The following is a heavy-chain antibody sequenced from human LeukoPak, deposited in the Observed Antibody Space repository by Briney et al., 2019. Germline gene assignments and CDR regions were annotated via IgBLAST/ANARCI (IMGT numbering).Heavy chain of an antibody. CDR3: ARDYCSSTSCLFDY. Sequence: VASVRVSCKASGYTLTDYYMHWVRQAPGQGLEWMGRINPNSGDTNYAQKFQGRVAMTRDTSISTAFMELTRLRSDDTAVYYCARDYCSSTSCLFDYWGQGTLVTVSS. J-gene: IGHJ4*02. V-gene: IGHV1-2*06. CDR1: GYTLTDYY. CDR2: INPNSGDT. D-gene: IGHD2-2*01.